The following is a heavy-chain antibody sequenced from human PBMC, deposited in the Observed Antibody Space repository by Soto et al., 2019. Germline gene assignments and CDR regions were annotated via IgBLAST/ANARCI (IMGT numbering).Heavy chain of an antibody. CDR1: GFTFSSYG. V-gene: IGHV3-30*18. CDR2: ISYDGSNK. J-gene: IGHJ6*02. Sequence: GGSLRLSCAASGFTFSSYGMHWVRQAPGKGLEWVAVISYDGSNKYYADSVKGRFTISRDNSKNTLYLQMNSLRAEDTAVYYCAKDLTPPYYYDSSGYYSGMDVWGQGTTVTVSS. D-gene: IGHD3-22*01. CDR3: AKDLTPPYYYDSSGYYSGMDV.